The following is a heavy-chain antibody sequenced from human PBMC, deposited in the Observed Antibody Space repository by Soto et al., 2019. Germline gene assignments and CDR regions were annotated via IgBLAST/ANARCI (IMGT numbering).Heavy chain of an antibody. V-gene: IGHV3-30-3*01. D-gene: IGHD6-19*01. CDR3: ARKAVPDF. J-gene: IGHJ4*02. Sequence: GGSLRLSCAASGFSFSKYAMHWVRQAPGKGLEWVAVITYDAANEYYADSVKGRFTISRDNSNNTLSLHMSSLRLADTAVYYCARKAVPDFWGQGTLVTVSS. CDR1: GFSFSKYA. CDR2: ITYDAANE.